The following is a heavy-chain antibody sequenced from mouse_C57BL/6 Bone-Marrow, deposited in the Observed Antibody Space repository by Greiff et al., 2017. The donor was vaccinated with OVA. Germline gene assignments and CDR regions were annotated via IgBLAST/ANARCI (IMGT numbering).Heavy chain of an antibody. CDR2: IYPGSGNT. D-gene: IGHD2-5*01. J-gene: IGHJ4*01. Sequence: VQLKQSGAELVRPGASVKLSCKASGYTFTGYYINWVKQRPGQGLEWIARIYPGSGNTYYNEKFKGKATLTVEKSTSTAYMQLSSLTSEDSTVDSGAVSYDSKSYAMDYGGQGTSVTVSS. V-gene: IGHV1-76*01. CDR3: AVSYDSKSYAMDY. CDR1: GYTFTGYY.